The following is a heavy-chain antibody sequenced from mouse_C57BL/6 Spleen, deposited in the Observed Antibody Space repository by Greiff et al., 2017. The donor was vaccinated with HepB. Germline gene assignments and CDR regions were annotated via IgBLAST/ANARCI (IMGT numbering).Heavy chain of an antibody. CDR2: IYPGDGDT. Sequence: VQLQESGPELVKPGASVKISCKASGYAFSSSWMNWVKQRPGKGLEWIGRIYPGDGDTNYNGKFKGKATLTADKSSSTAYMQLSSLTSEDSAVYFCARRFLYDCGGFDYWGQGTTLTVSS. J-gene: IGHJ2*01. CDR1: GYAFSSSW. CDR3: ARRFLYDCGGFDY. D-gene: IGHD2-4*01. V-gene: IGHV1-82*01.